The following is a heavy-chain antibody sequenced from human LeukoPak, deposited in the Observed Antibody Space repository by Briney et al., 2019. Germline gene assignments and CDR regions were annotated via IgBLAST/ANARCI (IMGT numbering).Heavy chain of an antibody. Sequence: PSETLSLTCAVSGGSISSGGYSWSWIRQPPGKGLEWIGYIYHSGSTYYNPSLKSRVTISVDRSKNQFSLKLSSVTAADTAVYYCARGGRYCSSTSCYWAAFDIWGQGTMVTVSS. V-gene: IGHV4-30-2*01. D-gene: IGHD2-2*01. J-gene: IGHJ3*02. CDR3: ARGGRYCSSTSCYWAAFDI. CDR1: GGSISSGGYS. CDR2: IYHSGST.